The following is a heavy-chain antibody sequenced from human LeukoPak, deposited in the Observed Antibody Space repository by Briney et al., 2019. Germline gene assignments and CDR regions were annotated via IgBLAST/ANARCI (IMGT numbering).Heavy chain of an antibody. J-gene: IGHJ4*02. CDR2: IFHSGNT. V-gene: IGHV4-59*01. CDR1: GGSMNSYY. CDR3: VRTYYDSWGYYEVTY. Sequence: SETLSLTCTVSGGSMNSYYWSWIRQPPGKGLEWIGHIFHSGNTNDNPSLKSRVTISVYPSKNQFSLRLRSVTAADTAVYYCVRTYYDSWGYYEVTYWGQGTLVTVSS. D-gene: IGHD3-22*01.